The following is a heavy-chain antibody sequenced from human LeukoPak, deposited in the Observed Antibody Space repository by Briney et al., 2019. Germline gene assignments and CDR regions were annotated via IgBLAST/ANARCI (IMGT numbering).Heavy chain of an antibody. CDR1: GFTFSSYA. Sequence: GGSLRLSCAASGFTFSSYAMHWVRQAPGKGLEWVANIKQDGSEKYYVDSVKGRFTISRDNAKNSLYLQMNSLRAEDTAVYYCARDDYSEAPGYYGMDVWGQGTTVTVSS. J-gene: IGHJ6*02. D-gene: IGHD4-11*01. V-gene: IGHV3-7*01. CDR2: IKQDGSEK. CDR3: ARDDYSEAPGYYGMDV.